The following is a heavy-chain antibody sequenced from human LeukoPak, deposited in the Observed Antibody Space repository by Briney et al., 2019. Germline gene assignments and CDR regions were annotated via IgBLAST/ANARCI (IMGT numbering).Heavy chain of an antibody. D-gene: IGHD6-19*01. J-gene: IGHJ4*02. CDR1: GFTFSSYE. Sequence: GGSLRLSCAASGFTFSSYEMNWVRQAPGKGLEWVSYISDSGSKIHYADSVKGRFTISRDNARNSLYLQMNSLRAEDTAVYFCARAVGSGPGGHFDYWGQGTLVTVSS. CDR3: ARAVGSGPGGHFDY. CDR2: ISDSGSKI. V-gene: IGHV3-48*03.